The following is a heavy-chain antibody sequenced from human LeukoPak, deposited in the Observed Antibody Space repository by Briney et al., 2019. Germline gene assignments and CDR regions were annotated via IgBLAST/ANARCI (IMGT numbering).Heavy chain of an antibody. CDR2: ISASGGST. V-gene: IGHV3-23*01. CDR1: EFSFSSYG. D-gene: IGHD3-10*02. Sequence: QPGGTLRLSCAASEFSFSSYGMNWVRQAPGKGLEWVSSISASGGSTYYADSVKGRFTISRDNSKNTLFLQMNSLRAEDTAVYYCAELGITMIGGVWGKGTTVTISS. CDR3: AELGITMIGGV. J-gene: IGHJ6*04.